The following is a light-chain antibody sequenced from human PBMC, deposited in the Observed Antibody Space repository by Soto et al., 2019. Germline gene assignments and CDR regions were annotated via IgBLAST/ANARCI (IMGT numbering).Light chain of an antibody. CDR1: SSDVGGYNY. V-gene: IGLV2-14*01. Sequence: QSVLTQPASVSGSPGQSITISCTGTSSDVGGYNYVSWYQQHPGKAPKLMIYDVSNRPSGVSNRFSGSRSGYTASLTISGLQAADEADYYCSSYTSSSTLDVFGTGTKLTVL. CDR3: SSYTSSSTLDV. CDR2: DVS. J-gene: IGLJ1*01.